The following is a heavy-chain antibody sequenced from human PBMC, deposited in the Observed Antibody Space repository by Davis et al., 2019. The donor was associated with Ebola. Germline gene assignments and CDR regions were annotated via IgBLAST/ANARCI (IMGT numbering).Heavy chain of an antibody. CDR2: IYTSGST. J-gene: IGHJ3*02. V-gene: IGHV4-4*07. Sequence: SETLSLTCTVSGGSISSYYWSWIRQPAGKGLEWIGRIYTSGSTNYNPSLKSRVTMSVDTSKNQFSLKLSSVTAADTAVYYCARVRYSSGRYDAFDIWGQGTMVTVSS. CDR1: GGSISSYY. D-gene: IGHD6-19*01. CDR3: ARVRYSSGRYDAFDI.